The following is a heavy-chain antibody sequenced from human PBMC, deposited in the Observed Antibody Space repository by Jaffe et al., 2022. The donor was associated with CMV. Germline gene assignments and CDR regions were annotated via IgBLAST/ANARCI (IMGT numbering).Heavy chain of an antibody. CDR2: IKQDGSEK. CDR1: GFTFSSYW. Sequence: EVQLVESGGGLVQPGGSLRLSCAASGFTFSSYWMSWVRQAPGKGLEWVANIKQDGSEKYYVDSVKGRFTISRDNAKNSLYLQMNSLRAEDTAVYYCARDRDYYDSSGRDYWGQGTLVTVSS. CDR3: ARDRDYYDSSGRDY. J-gene: IGHJ4*02. D-gene: IGHD3-22*01. V-gene: IGHV3-7*03.